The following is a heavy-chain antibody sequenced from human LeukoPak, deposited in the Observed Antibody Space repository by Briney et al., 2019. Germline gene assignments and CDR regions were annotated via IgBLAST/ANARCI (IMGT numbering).Heavy chain of an antibody. D-gene: IGHD3-3*01. CDR2: IYYSGST. CDR3: ARGITIFGVVSRGIPYGFDP. V-gene: IGHV4-59*08. Sequence: SETLSLTCTVSGGSISSYYWSWIRQPPGKGLEWIGYIYYSGSTNYNPSLKSRVTIPVDTSKNQFSLKLSSVTAADTAVYYCARGITIFGVVSRGIPYGFDPWGQGTLVTVSS. CDR1: GGSISSYY. J-gene: IGHJ5*02.